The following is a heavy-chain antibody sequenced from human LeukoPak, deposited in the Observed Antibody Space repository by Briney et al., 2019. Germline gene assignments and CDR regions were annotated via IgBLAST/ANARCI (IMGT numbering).Heavy chain of an antibody. CDR1: GVSISSGNW. CDR3: ARAGSYCLDY. J-gene: IGHJ4*02. V-gene: IGHV4-4*02. Sequence: SETLSLTCAVSGVSISSGNWWSWVRQPPGKGLEWIGEIYHRGNTNYNPSLKSRVAISVDKSRNEFSLTLSSVTAADTAVYYCARAGSYCLDYWGQGTLVTVSS. CDR2: IYHRGNT. D-gene: IGHD1-26*01.